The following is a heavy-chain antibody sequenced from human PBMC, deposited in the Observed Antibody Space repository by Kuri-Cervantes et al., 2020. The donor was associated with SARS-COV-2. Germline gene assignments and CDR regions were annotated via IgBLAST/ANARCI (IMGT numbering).Heavy chain of an antibody. CDR1: GGTFSSYA. CDR3: ARSNYGSGSPYRPGAYYYYMDV. CDR2: IIPIFGTA. V-gene: IGHV1-69*13. J-gene: IGHJ6*03. Sequence: SVKVSCKASGGTFSSYAISWVRQAPGQGLEWMGGIIPIFGTANYAQKFQGKVTITADESTSTAYMELSSLRSEDTAVYYCARSNYGSGSPYRPGAYYYYMDVWGKGTTVTVSS. D-gene: IGHD3-10*01.